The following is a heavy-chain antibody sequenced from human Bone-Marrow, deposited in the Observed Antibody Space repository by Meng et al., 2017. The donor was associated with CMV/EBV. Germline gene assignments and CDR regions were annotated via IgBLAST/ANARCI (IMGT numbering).Heavy chain of an antibody. Sequence: SETLSLTCSLSGDHVTTYYWSWVRQPPGKGLEWVGSVFHTGDTKYNPSLKSRVTISVDTSKNQFSLKLSSVTAADTAVYYCARGNSYAHIFDYWGQGTLVTVSS. V-gene: IGHV4-59*02. CDR3: ARGNSYAHIFDY. D-gene: IGHD5-18*01. J-gene: IGHJ4*02. CDR1: GDHVTTYY. CDR2: VFHTGDT.